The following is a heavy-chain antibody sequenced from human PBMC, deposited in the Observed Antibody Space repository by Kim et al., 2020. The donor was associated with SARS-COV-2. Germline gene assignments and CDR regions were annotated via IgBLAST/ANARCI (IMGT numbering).Heavy chain of an antibody. D-gene: IGHD3-16*01. V-gene: IGHV3-33*01. CDR2: IWYDGSNK. J-gene: IGHJ4*02. CDR3: GIEPSTSSRIHVSYY. CDR1: GFTFSSYG. Sequence: GGSLRLSCAASGFTFSSYGMHWVRQAPGKGLEWVAVIWYDGSNKYYADSVKGRFTISRDNSKNTLYLQMNSLRAEDTAVYYCGIEPSTSSRIHVSYYWGQGTLVTVSS.